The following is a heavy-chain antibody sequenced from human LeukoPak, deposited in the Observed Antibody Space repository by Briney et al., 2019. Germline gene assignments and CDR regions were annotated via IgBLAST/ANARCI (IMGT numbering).Heavy chain of an antibody. CDR2: MNPNSGNT. CDR3: ARGGSHDFWSGYYHHYFDY. V-gene: IGHV1-8*01. J-gene: IGHJ4*02. CDR1: GYTFTSYD. D-gene: IGHD3-3*01. Sequence: ASVKVSCKASGYTFTSYDINWVRQATGQGLEWMGWMNPNSGNTGYAQKFQGRVTMIRNTSISTAYMELSSLRSEDTAVYYCARGGSHDFWSGYYHHYFDYWAREPWSPSPQ.